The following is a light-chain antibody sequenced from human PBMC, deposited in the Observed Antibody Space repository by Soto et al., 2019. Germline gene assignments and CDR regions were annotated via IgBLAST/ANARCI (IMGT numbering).Light chain of an antibody. Sequence: ETVLTQSPVTLSLSPGERATLSCWASQSVISNYLARYQQRPGQPPRLLIYGASNRATGIPDRFSGTGSGTDFTLTISRLEPEDFAVYYCQQYGSSPPRTFGQGTKLEIK. J-gene: IGKJ2*01. CDR1: QSVISNY. V-gene: IGKV3-20*01. CDR2: GAS. CDR3: QQYGSSPPRT.